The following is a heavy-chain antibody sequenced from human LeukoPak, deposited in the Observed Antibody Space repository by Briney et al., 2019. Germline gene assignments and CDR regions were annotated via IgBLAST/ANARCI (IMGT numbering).Heavy chain of an antibody. D-gene: IGHD4-17*01. J-gene: IGHJ6*02. CDR3: ARDIPTVTRPGLDV. CDR1: GYRFPSYY. Sequence: GASVKVSCKASGYRFPSYYIHWVRQAPGQGLEWMGWINPNTGFTQFAQKFQGRVTLNSATSINTVYTEVSRLTSDDTAIYYCARDIPTVTRPGLDVWGPGTPVIVS. CDR2: INPNTGFT. V-gene: IGHV1-2*02.